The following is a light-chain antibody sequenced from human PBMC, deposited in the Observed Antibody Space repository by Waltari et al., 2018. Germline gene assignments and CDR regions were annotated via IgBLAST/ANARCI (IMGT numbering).Light chain of an antibody. V-gene: IGKV3D-11*02. Sequence: EVVLTQAPSTLSLSPGERATLSCRASENVGNDVAWYQHRPGQPPRLLFFDASNRAAGIPARFSASGVGTDVTLTIRAVQTDDFAVYYCQQRNEWPLTFGGGT. CDR3: QQRNEWPLT. CDR1: ENVGND. CDR2: DAS. J-gene: IGKJ4*01.